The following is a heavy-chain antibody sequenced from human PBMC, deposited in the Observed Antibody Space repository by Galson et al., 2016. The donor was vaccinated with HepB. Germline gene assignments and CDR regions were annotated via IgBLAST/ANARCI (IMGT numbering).Heavy chain of an antibody. CDR3: ARVGTGYEYVY. CDR2: ISSTSAYI. V-gene: IGHV3-21*01. J-gene: IGHJ4*02. Sequence: SLRLSCAVSGFTFSSYAMHWVRQAPGKGLEWVASISSTSAYIYYADSVKGRFTVSRDNAQNSLYLVMSSLRTEDTAVYYCARVGTGYEYVYWGQGTLVSVSS. D-gene: IGHD5-12*01. CDR1: GFTFSSYA.